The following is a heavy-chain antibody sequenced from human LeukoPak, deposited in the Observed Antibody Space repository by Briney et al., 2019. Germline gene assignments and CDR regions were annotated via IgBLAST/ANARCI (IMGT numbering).Heavy chain of an antibody. V-gene: IGHV3-30*18. J-gene: IGHJ4*02. CDR3: AKDGDIVVVPAAIFVDY. CDR1: GFTFSSYG. Sequence: RSLRLSCAASGFTFSSYGMHWVRQAPGKGLEWVAVISYDGSNKYYADSVKGRFTISRDNSKNTLYLQMNSLRAEDTAVYYCAKDGDIVVVPAAIFVDYWGQGTLVTVSS. CDR2: ISYDGSNK. D-gene: IGHD2-2*01.